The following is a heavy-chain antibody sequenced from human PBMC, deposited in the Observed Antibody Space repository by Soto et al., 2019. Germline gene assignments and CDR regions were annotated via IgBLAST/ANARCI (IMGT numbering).Heavy chain of an antibody. CDR1: DYSINNSFF. Sequence: LSLTCSVSDYSINNSFFWGWIRQPPGKGLEWIGSIFHTGDTYYNPSLKSRITMSVDTSRNQFSLKLTSLTAADTAVYYCARDANSLDPWGQGTLVTVSS. D-gene: IGHD3-16*01. CDR3: ARDANSLDP. J-gene: IGHJ5*02. CDR2: IFHTGDT. V-gene: IGHV4-38-2*02.